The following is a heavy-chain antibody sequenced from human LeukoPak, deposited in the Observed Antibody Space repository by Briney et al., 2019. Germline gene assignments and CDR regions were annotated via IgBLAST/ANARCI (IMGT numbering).Heavy chain of an antibody. Sequence: GASVKVSCKASGGTFSSYAISWVRQAPGQGLEWMGRIIPILGIANYAQKFQGRVTITADKSTSTAYMELSSLRSEDTAVYYCATYYYDSSGYYLVYFDYWGQGTLVTVSS. CDR1: GGTFSSYA. V-gene: IGHV1-69*04. J-gene: IGHJ4*02. D-gene: IGHD3-22*01. CDR3: ATYYYDSSGYYLVYFDY. CDR2: IIPILGIA.